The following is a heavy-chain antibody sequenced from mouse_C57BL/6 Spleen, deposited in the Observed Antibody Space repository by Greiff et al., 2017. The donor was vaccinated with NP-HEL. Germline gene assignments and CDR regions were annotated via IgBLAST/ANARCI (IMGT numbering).Heavy chain of an antibody. CDR1: GFTFSSYA. V-gene: IGHV5-4*01. CDR2: ISDGGSYT. CDR3: ARAGWDQGYFDY. J-gene: IGHJ2*01. D-gene: IGHD4-1*01. Sequence: EVQGVESGGGLVKPGGSLKLSCAASGFTFSSYAMSWVRQTPEKRLEWVATISDGGSYTYYPDNVKGRFTISRDNAKNNLYLQMSHLKSEDTAMYYCARAGWDQGYFDYWGQGTTLTVSS.